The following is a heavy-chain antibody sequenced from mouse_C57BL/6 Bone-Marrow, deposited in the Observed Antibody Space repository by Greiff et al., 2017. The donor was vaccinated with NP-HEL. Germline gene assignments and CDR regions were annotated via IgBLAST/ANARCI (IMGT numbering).Heavy chain of an antibody. V-gene: IGHV5-17*01. CDR2: ISSGSSTI. CDR1: GFTFSDYG. D-gene: IGHD1-1*01. Sequence: EVHLVESGGGLVKPRGSLKLSCAASGFTFSDYGMHWVRQAPEKGLEWVAYISSGSSTIYYADTVKGRFTISRDNAKNTLFLQMTSLRSEDTAMYYCARHGSSYCWYFDVWGTGTTVTVSS. J-gene: IGHJ1*03. CDR3: ARHGSSYCWYFDV.